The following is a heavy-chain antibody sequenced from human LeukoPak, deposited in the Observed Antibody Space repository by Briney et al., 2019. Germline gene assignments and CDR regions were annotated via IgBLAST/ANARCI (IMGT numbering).Heavy chain of an antibody. V-gene: IGHV3-21*01. J-gene: IGHJ4*02. Sequence: GGSLRLSCAASGFTFSSYSMNWVRQAPGKGLEWVSAISISSSYIYYADSVKGRFTIYRDNAKNSLYLQMNSLRAEDTAVYYCARGGGGVYGQLDSFDYWGQGTLATVSS. CDR2: ISISSSYI. D-gene: IGHD6-6*01. CDR1: GFTFSSYS. CDR3: ARGGGGVYGQLDSFDY.